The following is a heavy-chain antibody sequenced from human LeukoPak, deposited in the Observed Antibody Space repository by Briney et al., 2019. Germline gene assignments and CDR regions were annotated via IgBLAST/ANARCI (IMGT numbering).Heavy chain of an antibody. V-gene: IGHV3-23*01. Sequence: GGSLRLSCAASGFTFSSYSMSWVRQAPGKGLEWVSAISGSGGSTYYADSVKGRFTISRDNSKNTLHLQMNSLRAEDTAVYYCAKDRDIVATHRLDYWGQGTLVTVSS. D-gene: IGHD5-12*01. CDR2: ISGSGGST. CDR3: AKDRDIVATHRLDY. J-gene: IGHJ4*02. CDR1: GFTFSSYS.